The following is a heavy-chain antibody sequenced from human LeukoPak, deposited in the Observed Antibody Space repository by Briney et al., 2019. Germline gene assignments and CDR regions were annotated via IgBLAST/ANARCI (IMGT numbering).Heavy chain of an antibody. CDR1: GFTFGRYT. CDR2: AGWAGGTT. J-gene: IGHJ4*02. CDR3: ASNYGG. Sequence: GGSLRLSCATSGFTFGRYTIHWVRQAPGKGLEWVSLAGWAGGTTYYSDSVRGRFTISRDSGKNSVYLQMNSLRAEDTAVYYCASNYGGWGQGTLVTVSS. D-gene: IGHD4-11*01. V-gene: IGHV3-43*01.